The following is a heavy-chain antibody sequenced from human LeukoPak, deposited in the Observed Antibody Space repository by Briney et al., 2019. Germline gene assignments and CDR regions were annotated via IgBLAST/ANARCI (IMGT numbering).Heavy chain of an antibody. Sequence: PSETLSLTCAVYGGSFSGYYWSWIRQPPGKGLEWIGEINHSGSTNYNPSLKSRVTISVDTSKNQFSLKLSSVTAADTAVYYCASGGYSSSSADYWAREPWSPSPQ. CDR1: GGSFSGYY. CDR2: INHSGST. D-gene: IGHD6-6*01. J-gene: IGHJ4*02. CDR3: ASGGYSSSSADY. V-gene: IGHV4-34*01.